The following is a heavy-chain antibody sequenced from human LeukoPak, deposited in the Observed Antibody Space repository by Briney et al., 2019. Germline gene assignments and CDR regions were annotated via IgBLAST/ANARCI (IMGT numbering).Heavy chain of an antibody. CDR1: GFTFSSYE. D-gene: IGHD3-22*01. CDR2: ISSSGSTI. V-gene: IGHV3-48*03. Sequence: GGSLRLSCAASGFTFSSYEMNWVRQAPGKGLEWVSYISSSGSTIYYADSVKGRFTISRDNAKNTLHLQMNSLRTEDTAVYYCAKDGGYYDISGYYAWGQGILVTVSS. J-gene: IGHJ5*02. CDR3: AKDGGYYDISGYYA.